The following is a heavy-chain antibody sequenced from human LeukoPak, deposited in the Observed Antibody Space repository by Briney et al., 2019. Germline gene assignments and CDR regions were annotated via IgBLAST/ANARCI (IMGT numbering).Heavy chain of an antibody. CDR2: IKSKTDGGTT. CDR1: GFTFSNAW. D-gene: IGHD3-3*01. J-gene: IGHJ4*02. V-gene: IGHV3-15*01. CDR3: TTDASHYDFWSGYYTY. Sequence: GGSLRLSCAASGFTFSNAWMSWVRQAPGKGLEWVGRIKSKTDGGTTDYAAPVKGRFTISRDDSKNTLYLQMNSLKTEDTAVYYCTTDASHYDFWSGYYTYWGQGTLVTVSS.